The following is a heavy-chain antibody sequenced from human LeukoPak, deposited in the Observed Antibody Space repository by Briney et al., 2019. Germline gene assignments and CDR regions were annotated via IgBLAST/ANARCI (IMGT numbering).Heavy chain of an antibody. CDR1: GGSFSGYY. CDR2: INHSVST. V-gene: IGHV4-34*01. CDR3: ARGTSPTVTTFWWFDP. Sequence: SETLSLTCAVYGGSFSGYYWSWIRQPPGKGLEWIGEINHSVSTNYNPSLKSRVTISVDTPKNQFSLKLSSVTAADTAVYYCARGTSPTVTTFWWFDPRGQGTLVTVSS. J-gene: IGHJ5*02. D-gene: IGHD4-17*01.